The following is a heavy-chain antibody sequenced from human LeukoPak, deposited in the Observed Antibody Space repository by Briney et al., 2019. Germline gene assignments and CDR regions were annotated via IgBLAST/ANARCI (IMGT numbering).Heavy chain of an antibody. CDR2: INHSGST. J-gene: IGHJ4*02. Sequence: SETLSLTCAVYGGSFSGYYWSWIRQPPGKGLEWIGEINHSGSTNYNPSLKSRVTISADTSKNHFSLKLNSVTTADTAVYYCTRGAGWLINYWGQGILVTVSS. CDR1: GGSFSGYY. CDR3: TRGAGWLINY. D-gene: IGHD3-16*01. V-gene: IGHV4-34*01.